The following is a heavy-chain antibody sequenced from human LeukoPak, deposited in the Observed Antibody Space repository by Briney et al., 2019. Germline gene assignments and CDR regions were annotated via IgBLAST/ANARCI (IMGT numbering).Heavy chain of an antibody. J-gene: IGHJ6*02. CDR2: INHSGST. D-gene: IGHD4-17*01. V-gene: IGHV4-34*01. CDR1: GGSFSGYY. CDR3: ARCYYGMDV. Sequence: NTSETLSLTCAVYGGSFSGYYWSWIRQPPGKGLEWIGEINHSGSTNYNPSLKSRVTISVDTSKNQFSLKLSSVTAADTAVYYCARCYYGMDVWGQGTTVTVSS.